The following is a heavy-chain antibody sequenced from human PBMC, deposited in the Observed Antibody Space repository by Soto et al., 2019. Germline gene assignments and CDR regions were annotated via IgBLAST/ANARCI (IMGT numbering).Heavy chain of an antibody. CDR2: IYYSGST. CDR1: GGSISSYY. J-gene: IGHJ3*02. V-gene: IGHV4-59*01. CDR3: ARVRLATYYYDSSGYCNDAFDI. Sequence: PSETLSLTCTVSGGSISSYYWSWIRQPPGKGLEWIGYIYYSGSTNYNPSLKSRVTISVDTSKNQFSLKLSSVTAADTAVYYCARVRLATYYYDSSGYCNDAFDIWGQGTMVTVSS. D-gene: IGHD3-22*01.